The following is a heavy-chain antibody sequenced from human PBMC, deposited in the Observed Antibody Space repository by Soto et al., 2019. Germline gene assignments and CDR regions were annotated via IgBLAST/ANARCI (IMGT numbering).Heavy chain of an antibody. J-gene: IGHJ3*02. CDR3: ARGRMKQWLANDAFDI. Sequence: ASVKVSCKASGFTFTNFAMHWVRQAPGQRLEWMGWISAYNGNTNYAQKLQGRVTMTTDTSTSTAYMELRSLRSDDTAVYYCARGRMKQWLANDAFDIWGQGTMVTVSS. V-gene: IGHV1-18*01. CDR2: ISAYNGNT. CDR1: GFTFTNFA. D-gene: IGHD6-19*01.